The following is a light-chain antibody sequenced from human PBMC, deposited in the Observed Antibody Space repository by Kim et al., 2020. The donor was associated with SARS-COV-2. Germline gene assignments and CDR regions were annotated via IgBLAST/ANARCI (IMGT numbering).Light chain of an antibody. CDR1: QIIGSSY. Sequence: SPGERATPSCRTSQIIGSSYLAWYQQKPGQAPRLLIYGASSRATGIPDRFSGSGSGTDFTLTISRLEPEDFAVYYCQQYGSSPWTFGQGTKVEIK. CDR3: QQYGSSPWT. V-gene: IGKV3-20*01. J-gene: IGKJ1*01. CDR2: GAS.